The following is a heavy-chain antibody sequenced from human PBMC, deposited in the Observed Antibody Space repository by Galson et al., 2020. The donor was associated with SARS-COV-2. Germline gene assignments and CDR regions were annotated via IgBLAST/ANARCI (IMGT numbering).Heavy chain of an antibody. CDR2: MNPNSGNT. CDR1: GYTFTSFD. Sequence: ASVKVSCKTSGYTFTSFDINWVRQATGQGLEWMGWMNPNSGNTGYAQRFQGRVSMTRDTSTSTAYMELSSLTSEDTAVYYCARPVVSTRANAEYFRHWGQGTQVIVSS. V-gene: IGHV1-8*01. J-gene: IGHJ1*01. CDR3: ARPVVSTRANAEYFRH. D-gene: IGHD2-8*02.